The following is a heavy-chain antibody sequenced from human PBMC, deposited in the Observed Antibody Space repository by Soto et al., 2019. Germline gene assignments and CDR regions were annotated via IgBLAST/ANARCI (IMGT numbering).Heavy chain of an antibody. V-gene: IGHV3-21*01. CDR1: GFTFSSYS. CDR2: ISSSSSSYI. D-gene: IGHD6-19*01. J-gene: IGHJ4*02. CDR3: ATLDPGIAVAPNVDY. Sequence: GGSLRLSCAASGFTFSSYSMNWVRQATGKGLEWVSSISSSSSSYIYYADSVKGRFTISRDNAKNSLYLQMNSLRAEDTAVYYCATLDPGIAVAPNVDYWGQGTLVTVSS.